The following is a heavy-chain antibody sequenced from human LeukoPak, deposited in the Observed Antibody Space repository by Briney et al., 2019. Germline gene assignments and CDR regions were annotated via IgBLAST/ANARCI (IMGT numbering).Heavy chain of an antibody. D-gene: IGHD6-19*01. CDR3: ARNADTAVASVSFYH. CDR1: GGSISSSRDL. Sequence: SETLSLTCTVSGGSISSSRDLWGWIRQPPGKGLEWIGSIYYSGSTYYNPSLKSRVTISVDTSKNQFSLQLSSVTAADTAVYYCARNADTAVASVSFYHWGQGTLVTVSS. J-gene: IGHJ4*02. CDR2: IYYSGST. V-gene: IGHV4-39*01.